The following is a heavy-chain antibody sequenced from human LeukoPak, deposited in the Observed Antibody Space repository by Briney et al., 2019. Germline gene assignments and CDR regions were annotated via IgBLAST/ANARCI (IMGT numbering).Heavy chain of an antibody. CDR3: ARDSHPV. Sequence: PSVTLSLTCTVSGDSMSSSYWNWIRQPPGKGLEWIGYIYYSGSTKYNPSLKSRVTISLDTSKKEFSLRLTSVTAADTAVYYCARDSHPVWGQGTLVTVSS. J-gene: IGHJ4*02. V-gene: IGHV4-59*01. CDR2: IYYSGST. CDR1: GDSMSSSY.